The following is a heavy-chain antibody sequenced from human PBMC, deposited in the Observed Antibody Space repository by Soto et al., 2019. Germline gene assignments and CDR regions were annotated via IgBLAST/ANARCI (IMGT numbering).Heavy chain of an antibody. D-gene: IGHD6-19*01. CDR3: ARRDGSGWTIDY. CDR1: GGSISSGGYS. J-gene: IGHJ4*02. CDR2: IYHSGST. Sequence: SETLSLTCAVSGGSISSGGYSWSWIRQPPGKGLEWIGYIYHSGSTYCNPSLKSRVTISVDRSKNQFSLKLSSVTAADTAVYYCARRDGSGWTIDYWGQGTLVTVSS. V-gene: IGHV4-30-2*01.